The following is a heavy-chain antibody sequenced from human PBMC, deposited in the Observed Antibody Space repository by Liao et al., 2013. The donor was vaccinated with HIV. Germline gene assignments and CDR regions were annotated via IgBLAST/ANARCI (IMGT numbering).Heavy chain of an antibody. CDR2: IYTGGSA. J-gene: IGHJ5*02. Sequence: QVQLQESGPGLVKPSQTLSLTCTVSGGSISSGSYYWSWIRQPAGKGLEWIGRIYTGGSANYNPSLKSRVTISVDTSKNRFSLKLTSVTAADTAVYYCARVATNYYDSSGSYFFDWFDPWGQGTVVTVSS. CDR3: ARVATNYYDSSGSYFFDWFDP. D-gene: IGHD3-22*01. CDR1: GGSISSGSYY. V-gene: IGHV4-61*02.